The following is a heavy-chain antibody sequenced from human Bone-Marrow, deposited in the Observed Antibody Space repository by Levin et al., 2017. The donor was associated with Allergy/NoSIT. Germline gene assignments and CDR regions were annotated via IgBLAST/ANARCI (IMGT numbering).Heavy chain of an antibody. CDR1: GFTFDDYA. CDR2: ISWNSGSI. CDR3: AKGVVAATRSPWDWFDP. V-gene: IGHV3-9*01. J-gene: IGHJ5*02. Sequence: GGSLRLSCAASGFTFDDYAMHWVRQAPGKGLEWVSGISWNSGSIGYADSVKGRFTISRDNAKNSLYLQMNSLRAEDTALYYCAKGVVAATRSPWDWFDPWGQGTLVTVSS. D-gene: IGHD2-15*01.